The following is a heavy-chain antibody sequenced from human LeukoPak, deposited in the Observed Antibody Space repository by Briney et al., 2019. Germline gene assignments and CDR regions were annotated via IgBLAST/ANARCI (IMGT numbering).Heavy chain of an antibody. CDR2: IYTSGST. D-gene: IGHD3-22*01. V-gene: IGHV4-4*07. CDR3: ARALYYYDSSGYYLADEYFDY. CDR1: GGSISSYY. J-gene: IGHJ4*02. Sequence: SETLSLTCTVSGGSISSYYWSWIRQPAGKGLEWIGRIYTSGSTNYNPSLKSRVTISVDTSKNQFSLKLSSVTAADTAVYYCARALYYYDSSGYYLADEYFDYWGQGTLVTVSS.